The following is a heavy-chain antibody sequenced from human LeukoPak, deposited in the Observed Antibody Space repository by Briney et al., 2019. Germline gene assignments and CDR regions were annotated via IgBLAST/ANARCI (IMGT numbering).Heavy chain of an antibody. D-gene: IGHD5-18*01. CDR2: IYDSGST. V-gene: IGHV4-39*01. Sequence: SETLSLTCTVSGGSISSSRYSWGWIRQPPGKGLEWIGTIYDSGSTYYNPSLKSRVTISADTSKNQLSLRLSSVTAADTAVYYCARVGFGGYSCGYVDFWGQGTQVTVSS. J-gene: IGHJ4*02. CDR3: ARVGFGGYSCGYVDF. CDR1: GGSISSSRYS.